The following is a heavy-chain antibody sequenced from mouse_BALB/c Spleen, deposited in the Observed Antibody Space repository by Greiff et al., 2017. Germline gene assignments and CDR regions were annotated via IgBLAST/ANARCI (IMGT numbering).Heavy chain of an antibody. CDR1: GFNIKDYY. Sequence: VQLKQSGAELVRSGASVKLSCTASGFNIKDYYMHWVKQRPEQGLEWIGWIDPENGDTEYAPKFQGKATMTADTSSNTAYLQLSSLTSEDTAVYYCTAYYGNYGGAYWGQGTLVTVSA. CDR2: IDPENGDT. V-gene: IGHV14-4*02. D-gene: IGHD2-10*01. J-gene: IGHJ3*01. CDR3: TAYYGNYGGAY.